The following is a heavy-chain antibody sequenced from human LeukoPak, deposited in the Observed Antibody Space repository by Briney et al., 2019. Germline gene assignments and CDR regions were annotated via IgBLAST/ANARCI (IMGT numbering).Heavy chain of an antibody. D-gene: IGHD1-26*01. CDR2: ITASGTAM. J-gene: IGHJ4*02. CDR1: GFTFSSYS. V-gene: IGHV3-48*02. CDR3: ASSGSYRFDY. Sequence: GGSLRLSCAASGFTFSSYSMNWVRQAPGKGLEWVTHITASGTAMFYADSVKGRFTISRDNAKNSLYLQMNSLRDEDTAVYYCASSGSYRFDYWGQGTLVTVSS.